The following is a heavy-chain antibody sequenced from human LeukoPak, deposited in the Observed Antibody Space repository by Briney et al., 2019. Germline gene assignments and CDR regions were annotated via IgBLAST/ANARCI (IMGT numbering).Heavy chain of an antibody. J-gene: IGHJ4*02. CDR1: GFTFSSYA. CDR2: ISGSGGST. D-gene: IGHD2-2*01. Sequence: GGSLRRSCAASGFTFSSYAMSWVRQAPGKGLEWVSAISGSGGSTYYADSVKGRFTISRDNSKNTLYLQMNSLRAEDTAVYYCAKRSEYYCSSTSCYVDYWGQGTLVTVSS. V-gene: IGHV3-23*01. CDR3: AKRSEYYCSSTSCYVDY.